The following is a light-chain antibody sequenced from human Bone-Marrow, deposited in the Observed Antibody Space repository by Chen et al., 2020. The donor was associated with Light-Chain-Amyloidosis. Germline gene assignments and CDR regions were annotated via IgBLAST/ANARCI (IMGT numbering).Light chain of an antibody. V-gene: IGKV3-11*01. Sequence: ESVLTQSPATLSLSPGVRATLSCRASQSVRNYLAWYQQKPGQAPRLLIYDASTRATGIPARFSGSGSGTDFTLTINSLEPEDFAVYYCQQRSSWPITFGPGTRVDIK. CDR2: DAS. J-gene: IGKJ3*01. CDR1: QSVRNY. CDR3: QQRSSWPIT.